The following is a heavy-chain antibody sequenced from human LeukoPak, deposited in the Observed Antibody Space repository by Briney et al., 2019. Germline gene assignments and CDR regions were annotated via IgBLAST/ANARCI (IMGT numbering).Heavy chain of an antibody. Sequence: ASVKVSCKASGYTFTSYYMHWVRQAPGQGLGWMGIINPSGGSTTYAQKFQGGVTMTSDASTSTVYMELGSLRSEDTAVYYCARDLGGEGFDYWGQGTLVTVSS. CDR3: ARDLGGEGFDY. V-gene: IGHV1-46*01. J-gene: IGHJ4*02. D-gene: IGHD3-16*01. CDR1: GYTFTSYY. CDR2: INPSGGST.